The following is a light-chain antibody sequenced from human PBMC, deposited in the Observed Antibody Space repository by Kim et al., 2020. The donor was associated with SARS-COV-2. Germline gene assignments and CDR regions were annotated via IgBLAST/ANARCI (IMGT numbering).Light chain of an antibody. V-gene: IGLV3-1*01. CDR1: KLGDKY. CDR3: QAWDSSYVV. J-gene: IGLJ2*01. Sequence: GYPGQTASIACSGDKLGDKYASWYQQKPGRSPVLVIYQDSKRPSGIPERFSGSNSGNTATLTISGTQSMDEADYYCQAWDSSYVVFGGGTQLTVL. CDR2: QDS.